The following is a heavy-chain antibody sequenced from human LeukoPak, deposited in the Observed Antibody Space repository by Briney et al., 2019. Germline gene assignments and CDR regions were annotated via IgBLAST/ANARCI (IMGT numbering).Heavy chain of an antibody. CDR2: IWHDGSNK. D-gene: IGHD3-22*01. CDR3: AKDSSPDLGYYDSSGYFDY. J-gene: IGHJ4*02. CDR1: RFTFSSYG. V-gene: IGHV3-33*06. Sequence: GRSLRLSCAASRFTFSSYGMHWVRQAPGKGLEWVAVIWHDGSNKYYADSVKGRFTISRDNSKNTLYLQMNSLRAEDTAVYYCAKDSSPDLGYYDSSGYFDYWGQGTLVTVSS.